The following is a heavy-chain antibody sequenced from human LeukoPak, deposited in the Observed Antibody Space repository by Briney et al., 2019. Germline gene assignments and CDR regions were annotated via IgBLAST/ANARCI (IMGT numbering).Heavy chain of an antibody. V-gene: IGHV1-2*02. CDR2: INPNSGVT. J-gene: IGHJ5*01. Sequence: SVKVSCKASGYTFTRYYMHWVRQAPGQGLEWMGWINPNSGVTNYGQKFQGRVTMTRDTSISTAYMELSRLRSADTAVYYCARDHPGGYCSGGSCYPDSWGQGTLVTVSS. CDR3: ARDHPGGYCSGGSCYPDS. CDR1: GYTFTRYY. D-gene: IGHD2-15*01.